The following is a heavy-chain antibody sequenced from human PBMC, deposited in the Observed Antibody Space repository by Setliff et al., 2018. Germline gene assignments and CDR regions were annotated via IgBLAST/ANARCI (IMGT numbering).Heavy chain of an antibody. CDR2: TIPLLPLP. V-gene: IGHV1-69*10. Sequence: SSLAITWVRQAPGQGLEWMGGTIPLLPLPNYAVKFQGRITLTADKSTSTAYMELSSLRSEDTAVDYRARSAITGTTKKYYYYMDVWGQGTTVTVSS. CDR3: ARSAITGTTKKYYYYMDV. D-gene: IGHD1-7*01. CDR1: SSLA. J-gene: IGHJ6*03.